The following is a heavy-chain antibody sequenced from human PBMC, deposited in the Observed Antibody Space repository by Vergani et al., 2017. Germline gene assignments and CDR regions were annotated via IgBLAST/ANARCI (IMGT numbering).Heavy chain of an antibody. V-gene: IGHV3-30*18. CDR2: ISYDGSYK. CDR3: AKAKAAILDY. D-gene: IGHD2-2*02. Sequence: QVQLVESGGGVVQPGRSLRLSCAASGFTFSNFGMHWVRQAPGKGLEWVAIISYDGSYKYFADSVKGQFTISRHNSKNTLYLQMSSLRAEDTAGYYCAKAKAAILDYWGKGALVTVSS. J-gene: IGHJ4*02. CDR1: GFTFSNFG.